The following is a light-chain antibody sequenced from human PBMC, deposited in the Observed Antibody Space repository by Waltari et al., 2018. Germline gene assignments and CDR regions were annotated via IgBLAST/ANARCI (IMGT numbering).Light chain of an antibody. Sequence: DIQMTHSPSSLSASVGDRVTITCRASQSISSYLNWDQQKPGKAPKLLIYAASSLQSGVPSRCSGSGSGTDFTLTISSLQPEDFATYYCQQSYSTPITFGQGTRLEIK. V-gene: IGKV1-39*01. CDR3: QQSYSTPIT. CDR1: QSISSY. CDR2: AAS. J-gene: IGKJ5*01.